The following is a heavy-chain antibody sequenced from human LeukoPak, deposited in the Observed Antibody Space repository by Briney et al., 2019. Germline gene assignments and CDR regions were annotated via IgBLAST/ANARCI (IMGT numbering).Heavy chain of an antibody. D-gene: IGHD6-13*01. CDR1: GYTFTSYA. CDR2: INAGNGNT. V-gene: IGHV1-3*01. Sequence: ASVKVSCKASGYTFTSYAMHWVRQAPGQRLEWMGWINAGNGNTKYSQKFQGRVTMTRDTSTSTVYMELSSLRSEDTAVYYCARDLGYSSHGFDYWGQGTLVTVSS. CDR3: ARDLGYSSHGFDY. J-gene: IGHJ4*02.